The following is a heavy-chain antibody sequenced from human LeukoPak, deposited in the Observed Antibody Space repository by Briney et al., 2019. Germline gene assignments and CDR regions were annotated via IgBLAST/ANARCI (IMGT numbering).Heavy chain of an antibody. CDR1: GGTFSGYA. V-gene: IGHV1-69*06. J-gene: IGHJ4*02. Sequence: SVKVSCKASGGTFSGYAISWVRQAPGQGLEWMGGIIPIFGTANYAQKFQGRVTITADKSTSTAYMELSSLRSEDTAVYYCARGRSGYDSVDYWGQGPLVTVSS. CDR2: IIPIFGTA. D-gene: IGHD5-12*01. CDR3: ARGRSGYDSVDY.